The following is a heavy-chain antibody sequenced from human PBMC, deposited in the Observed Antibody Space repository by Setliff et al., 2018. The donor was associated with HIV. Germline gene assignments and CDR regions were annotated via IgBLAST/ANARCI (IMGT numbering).Heavy chain of an antibody. CDR3: ASRIYYYDSNNFLREEGFDP. CDR1: GDSASNSRYY. J-gene: IGHJ5*02. Sequence: KTSETLSLTCTVSGDSASNSRYYWAWIRQPPGKGLEYIGSIYYDERTYYNPSLKSRVTISLDTSKNQFSLNLTSVTAADTAVYYCASRIYYYDSNNFLREEGFDPWGQGTLVTVSS. CDR2: IYYDERT. V-gene: IGHV4-39*01. D-gene: IGHD3-22*01.